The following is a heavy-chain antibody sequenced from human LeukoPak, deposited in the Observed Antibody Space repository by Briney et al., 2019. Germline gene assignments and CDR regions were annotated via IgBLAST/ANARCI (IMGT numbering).Heavy chain of an antibody. CDR1: GFTFDDYA. J-gene: IGHJ4*02. CDR3: ARGDFSGYDLGVDY. Sequence: GGSVRLFCAASGFTFDDYAMLWVRQAPGKGLEGGSGNSWNSGSIVYADSVKGRFTISRDNAKNSLYLQMNSLRAEDTAVYYCARGDFSGYDLGVDYWGQGTLVTVSS. D-gene: IGHD5-12*01. CDR2: NSWNSGSI. V-gene: IGHV3-9*01.